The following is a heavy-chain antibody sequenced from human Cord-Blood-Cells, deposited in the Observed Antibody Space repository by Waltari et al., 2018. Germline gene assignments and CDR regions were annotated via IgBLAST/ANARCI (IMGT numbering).Heavy chain of an antibody. D-gene: IGHD6-13*01. CDR3: ASQGRSAAAGTEYFQH. J-gene: IGHJ1*01. Sequence: QVQLQQWGAGLLKPSETLSLTCAVYGGSFSGYYWSWLRQPPGKGLEWIGEINHSGSTNYNPSLKSRVTISVDTSKNQFSLKLSSVTAADTAVYYCASQGRSAAAGTEYFQHWGQGTLVTVSS. V-gene: IGHV4-34*01. CDR1: GGSFSGYY. CDR2: INHSGST.